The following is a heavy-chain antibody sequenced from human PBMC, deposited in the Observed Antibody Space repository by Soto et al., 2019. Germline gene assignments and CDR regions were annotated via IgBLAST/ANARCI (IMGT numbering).Heavy chain of an antibody. CDR1: GFIFKHHA. Sequence: QVQLVESGGGVVQPGRSLRLSCAASGFIFKHHAMHWVRQAAGKGLEWVAQIWYDGSHTYYTDSVKGRFPISRDNLKDMVYLQMDSLRAEDTAVYYCARDGQQLAPYAMDVWGQGTTVTVSS. D-gene: IGHD1-1*01. CDR3: ARDGQQLAPYAMDV. J-gene: IGHJ6*02. CDR2: IWYDGSHT. V-gene: IGHV3-33*01.